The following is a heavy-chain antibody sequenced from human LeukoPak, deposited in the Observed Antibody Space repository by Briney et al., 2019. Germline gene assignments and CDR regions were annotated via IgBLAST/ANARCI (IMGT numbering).Heavy chain of an antibody. V-gene: IGHV4-4*02. Sequence: PSETLSLTCTLSRGSIMTTHWWSWVRQPPGKGLEWIGEIYHTGTTNYSPSLKSRLTISVDRSRNQFSLKLSSVTAADTAVYYCARAGGRIVRGFYGMDVWGQGTTVTVSS. J-gene: IGHJ6*02. CDR2: IYHTGTT. CDR3: ARAGGRIVRGFYGMDV. CDR1: RGSIMTTHW. D-gene: IGHD2/OR15-2a*01.